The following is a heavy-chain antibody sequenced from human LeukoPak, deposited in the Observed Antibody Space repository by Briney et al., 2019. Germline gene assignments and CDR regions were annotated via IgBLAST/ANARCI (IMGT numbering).Heavy chain of an antibody. Sequence: ASVKVSCKASGYTFTGYYMHWVRQAPGQGLEWMGWISGYDGTTNYAQNLQGRVTMTTDTSTSTAYMDLRSLRSDDTAVYYCARERGGYSGCADYWGQGTLVTVSS. CDR2: ISGYDGTT. CDR3: ARERGGYSGCADY. J-gene: IGHJ4*02. D-gene: IGHD5-12*01. V-gene: IGHV1-18*04. CDR1: GYTFTGYY.